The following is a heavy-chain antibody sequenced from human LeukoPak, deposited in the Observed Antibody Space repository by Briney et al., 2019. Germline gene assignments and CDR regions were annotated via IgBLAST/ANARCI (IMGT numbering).Heavy chain of an antibody. D-gene: IGHD5-24*01. CDR1: GFTFSSYS. CDR2: ISSSSSYI. CDR3: ARDRSNYAFDI. J-gene: IGHJ3*02. V-gene: IGHV3-21*01. Sequence: GGSLRLSCAASGFTFSSYSMNWVRQAPGKGLEWVSSISSSSSYIYYADSVKGRFTISRDNAKNSLYLQMNSLRAEDTAVYYCARDRSNYAFDIWGQGTMVTVSS.